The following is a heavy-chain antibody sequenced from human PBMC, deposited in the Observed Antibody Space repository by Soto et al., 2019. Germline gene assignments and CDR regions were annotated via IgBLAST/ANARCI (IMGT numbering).Heavy chain of an antibody. CDR2: IDPSDSYT. J-gene: IGHJ5*02. CDR3: ATILARRYYWFDP. CDR1: GYSFTSYW. D-gene: IGHD1-1*01. V-gene: IGHV5-10-1*01. Sequence: PGESLKISCKASGYSFTSYWISWVRQMPGKGLEWMGRIDPSDSYTNYSPSFQGHVTISADKSISTAYLQWSSLKASDTAMYYCATILARRYYWFDPWGQGTLVTVSS.